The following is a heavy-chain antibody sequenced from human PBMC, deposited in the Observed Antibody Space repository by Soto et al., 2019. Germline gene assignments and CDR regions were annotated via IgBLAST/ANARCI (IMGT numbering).Heavy chain of an antibody. J-gene: IGHJ6*03. CDR2: ISYDGSNK. CDR3: ATAPVLQDGDYYYYYMDV. CDR1: GFTFSSYG. V-gene: IGHV3-30*03. D-gene: IGHD4-17*01. Sequence: VGSLRLSCAASGFTFSSYGMHWVRQAPGKGLEWVAVISYDGSNKYYADSVKGRFTISRDNSKNTLYLQMNSLRAEDTAVYYCATAPVLQDGDYYYYYMDVWGKGTTVTVSS.